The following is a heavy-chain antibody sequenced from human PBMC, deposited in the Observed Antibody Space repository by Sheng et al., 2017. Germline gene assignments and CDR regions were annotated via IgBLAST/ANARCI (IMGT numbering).Heavy chain of an antibody. J-gene: IGHJ6*03. CDR3: ASGDLEIVVVPAASTDYYYYYMDV. Sequence: EVQLVESGGGLVKPGGSLRLSCAASGFTFSSYSMNWVRQAPGKGLEWVSSISSSSSYIYYADSVKGRFTISRDNAKNSLYLQMNSLRAEDTAVYYCASGDLEIVVVPAASTDYYYYYMDVWGKGTTVTVSS. V-gene: IGHV3-21*01. CDR2: ISSSSSYI. D-gene: IGHD2-2*01. CDR1: GFTFSSYS.